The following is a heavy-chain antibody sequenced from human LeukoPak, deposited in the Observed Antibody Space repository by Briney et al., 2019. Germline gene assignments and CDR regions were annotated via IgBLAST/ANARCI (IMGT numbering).Heavy chain of an antibody. J-gene: IGHJ6*02. V-gene: IGHV4-61*02. CDR2: IYTSGST. CDR3: ARGFTIKGYYYGMDV. CDR1: GGSISSGSYY. Sequence: SETLSLTCTVSGGSISSGSYYWSWIRQPAGKGLEWIGRIYTSGSTNYNPSLKSRVTISVDTSKNQFSLKLSSVTAADTAVYYCARGFTIKGYYYGMDVWGQGTTATVSS.